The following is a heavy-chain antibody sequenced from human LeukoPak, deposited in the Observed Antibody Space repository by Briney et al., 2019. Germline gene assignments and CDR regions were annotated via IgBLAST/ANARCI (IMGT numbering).Heavy chain of an antibody. Sequence: SETLSLTCTVTGGSIRSYYWSWIRQPPGKGLEWIGYFYNSGSTNYNPSLKSRVTISVDTSKNQLSLKLSSVTAADTAVYYCARLSIVVVPAADRGVDYWGQGTLVTVSS. CDR2: FYNSGST. V-gene: IGHV4-59*12. J-gene: IGHJ4*02. CDR1: GGSIRSYY. D-gene: IGHD2-2*01. CDR3: ARLSIVVVPAADRGVDY.